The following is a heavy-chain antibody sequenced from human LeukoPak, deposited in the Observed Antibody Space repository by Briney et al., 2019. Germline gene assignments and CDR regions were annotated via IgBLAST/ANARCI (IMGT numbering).Heavy chain of an antibody. D-gene: IGHD3-22*01. V-gene: IGHV1-18*01. CDR2: ISAYNGNT. Sequence: ASVKVSCKASGYTFTSYAMNWVRQAPGQGLEWMGWISAYNGNTNYAQKLQGRVTMTTDTSTSTAYMELRSLRSDDTAVYYCARILDDSSVDYWGQGTLVTVSS. CDR3: ARILDDSSVDY. J-gene: IGHJ4*02. CDR1: GYTFTSYA.